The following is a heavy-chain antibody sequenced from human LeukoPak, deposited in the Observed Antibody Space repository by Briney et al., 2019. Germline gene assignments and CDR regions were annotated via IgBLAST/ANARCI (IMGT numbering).Heavy chain of an antibody. CDR1: GGSISSGGYS. CDR3: ARSAGVYDILTGYENNWFDP. V-gene: IGHV4-30-2*01. CDR2: ICHSGST. D-gene: IGHD3-9*01. J-gene: IGHJ5*02. Sequence: PSETLSLTCAVSGGSISSGGYSWSWIRQPPGKGLEWIGYICHSGSTYYNPSLKSRVTISVDRSKNQLSLKLSSVTAADTAVYYCARSAGVYDILTGYENNWFDPWGQGTLVTVSS.